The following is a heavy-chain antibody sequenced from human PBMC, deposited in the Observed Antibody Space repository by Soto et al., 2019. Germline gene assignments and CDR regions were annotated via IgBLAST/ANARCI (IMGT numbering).Heavy chain of an antibody. V-gene: IGHV4-34*01. CDR1: GGSFSGYY. J-gene: IGHJ4*02. D-gene: IGHD5-18*01. CDR3: ARVGGYSYGRPSDY. CDR2: INHSGST. Sequence: SETLSLTCAVYGGSFSGYYWSWIRQPPGKGLEWIGEINHSGSTNYNPSLKSRVTISVDTSKNQFSLKLSSVTAADTAVYYCARVGGYSYGRPSDYWGQGTLVTVSS.